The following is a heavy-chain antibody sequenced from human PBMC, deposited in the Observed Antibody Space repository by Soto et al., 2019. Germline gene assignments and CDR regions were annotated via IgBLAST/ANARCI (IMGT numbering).Heavy chain of an antibody. J-gene: IGHJ6*03. CDR3: ARVSNWNDPNYYYYYMDV. Sequence: SETLSLTCTVSGGSISSYYWSWIRQPPGKGLEWIGYIYYSGSTNYNPSLKSRVTISVDTSKNQFSLKLSSVTAADTAVYYCARVSNWNDPNYYYYYMDVWGKGTTVTVSS. D-gene: IGHD1-1*01. CDR1: GGSISSYY. V-gene: IGHV4-59*01. CDR2: IYYSGST.